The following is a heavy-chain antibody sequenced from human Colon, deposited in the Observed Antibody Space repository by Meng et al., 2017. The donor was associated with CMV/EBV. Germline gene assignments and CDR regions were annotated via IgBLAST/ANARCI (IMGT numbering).Heavy chain of an antibody. V-gene: IGHV1-2*02. CDR3: VRSSGWSLFDY. CDR1: GSPFSDSY. CDR2: IRSDGSAT. D-gene: IGHD6-19*01. J-gene: IGHJ4*02. Sequence: QVHLFQSGAGLKVPGTSVKLSCKPSGSPFSDSYLHWVRQAPGQGLEWMGWIRSDGSATNYAQKFRGRVTMTRDASVSTAYMELSGLTSDDTAVYFCVRSSGWSLFDYWGPGALVTVSS.